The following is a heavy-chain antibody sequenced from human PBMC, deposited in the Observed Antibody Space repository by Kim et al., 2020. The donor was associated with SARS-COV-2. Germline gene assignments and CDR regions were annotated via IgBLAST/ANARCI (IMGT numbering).Heavy chain of an antibody. J-gene: IGHJ4*01. CDR3: SSDGANWAVDY. CDR2: LRSEGNTQ. V-gene: IGHV3-33*01. CDR1: GFNFKSYG. Sequence: GGSLRLSCTGSGFNFKSYGFHWVRQAPGKGLEWLGFLRSEGNTQYYADSVNGRLTISRANSKNTVYLQMSVLSAYDTVVYYCSSDGANWAVDYWGQGTLV. D-gene: IGHD3-16*01.